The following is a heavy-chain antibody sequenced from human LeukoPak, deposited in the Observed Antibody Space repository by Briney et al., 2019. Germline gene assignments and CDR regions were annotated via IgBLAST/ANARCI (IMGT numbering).Heavy chain of an antibody. J-gene: IGHJ3*02. V-gene: IGHV1-69*04. CDR2: IIPILGIA. D-gene: IGHD5-18*01. CDR3: ARASDTAMVLDAFDI. CDR1: GGTFSSYA. Sequence: ASVKVSCKASGGTFSSYAISWARQAPGQGLEWMGRIIPILGIANYAQKFQGRVTITADKSTSTAYMELSSLRSEDTAVYYCARASDTAMVLDAFDIWGQGTMVTVSS.